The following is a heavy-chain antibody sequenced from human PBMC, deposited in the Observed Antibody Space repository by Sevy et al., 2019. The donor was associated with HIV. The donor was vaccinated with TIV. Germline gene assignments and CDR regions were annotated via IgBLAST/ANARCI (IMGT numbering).Heavy chain of an antibody. V-gene: IGHV3-30-3*01. CDR3: ASQRESLARIGESGYYFYGMDV. CDR2: ISYAGSNK. D-gene: IGHD1-26*01. Sequence: GGSLRLSCAASGFTFSSYAMHWVRQAPGKGLEWVAVISYAGSNKYYADSVKGRFTISREHSKNTLYLQMNSLRAEYTAGYYCASQRESLARIGESGYYFYGMDVWGQGTTVTVSS. CDR1: GFTFSSYA. J-gene: IGHJ6*02.